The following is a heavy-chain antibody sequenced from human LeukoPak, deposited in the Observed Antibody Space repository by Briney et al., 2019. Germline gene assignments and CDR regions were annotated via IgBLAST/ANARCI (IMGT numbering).Heavy chain of an antibody. J-gene: IGHJ4*02. D-gene: IGHD3-10*01. CDR3: ARGYGSGSSHIDY. CDR1: GFTFSSYS. Sequence: GGSLRLSCAASGFTFSSYSMNWVRQAPGKGLEWVSSISSSSSYIYYADSVKGRFTTSRDNAKNSLYLQMNSLRAEDTAVYYCARGYGSGSSHIDYWGQGTLVTVSS. CDR2: ISSSSSYI. V-gene: IGHV3-21*01.